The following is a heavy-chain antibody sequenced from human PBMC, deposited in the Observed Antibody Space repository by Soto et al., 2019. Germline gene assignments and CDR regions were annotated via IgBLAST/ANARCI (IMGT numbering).Heavy chain of an antibody. CDR1: GGTFSSYA. V-gene: IGHV1-69*01. D-gene: IGHD3-9*01. J-gene: IGHJ5*02. CDR2: IIPIFGTA. CDR3: ARGVGSQKYDILTGPPANWFDP. Sequence: GSSVKVSCKASGGTFSSYAISCVRQAAGQGLEWMGGIIPIFGTANYAQKFQGRVTITADESTSTAYMELSSLRSEDTAVYYCARGVGSQKYDILTGPPANWFDPWGQGTLVTAPQ.